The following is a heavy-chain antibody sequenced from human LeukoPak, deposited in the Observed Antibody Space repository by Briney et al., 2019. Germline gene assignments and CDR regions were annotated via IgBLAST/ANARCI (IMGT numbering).Heavy chain of an antibody. CDR3: ARDGSSGYLHFDY. V-gene: IGHV3-33*01. D-gene: IGHD3-22*01. Sequence: GGSLRLSCAASGFTFSSNGMHWVRQAPGKGLEWVAVIWHDGSNNYYSDPVKGRFTISRDNSKNTLYLQMNSLRVEDTAVYHCARDGSSGYLHFDYWGQGTLVTVSS. CDR2: IWHDGSNN. CDR1: GFTFSSNG. J-gene: IGHJ4*02.